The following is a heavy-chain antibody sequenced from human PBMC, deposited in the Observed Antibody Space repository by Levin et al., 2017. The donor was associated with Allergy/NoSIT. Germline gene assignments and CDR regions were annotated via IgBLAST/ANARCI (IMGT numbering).Heavy chain of an antibody. CDR2: IGSGSNTI. J-gene: IGHJ6*02. CDR3: ARDRDYDVSTAYFGGVVRHYYYYGMDV. Sequence: GGSLRLSCTASGFTFSIYSMNWVRQVPGKGLEWVSYIGSGSNTIYYADSVQGRFTVSRDNAKNSLYLQMNSLRVEDTAIYYCARDRDYDVSTAYFGGVVRHYYYYGMDVWGQGTTVTVSS. V-gene: IGHV3-48*04. D-gene: IGHD3-9*01. CDR1: GFTFSIYS.